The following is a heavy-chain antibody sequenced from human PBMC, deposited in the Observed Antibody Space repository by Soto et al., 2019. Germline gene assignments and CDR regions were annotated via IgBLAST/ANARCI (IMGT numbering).Heavy chain of an antibody. CDR2: IYYSGST. Sequence: LETLSLTCTVSGGSISSSSYYWGWIRQPPGKGLEWIGSIYYSGSTYYNPSLKSRVTISVDTSKNQFSLKLSSVTAADTAVYYCAREGGIAVAGTAGFQHWGQGTLVTVSS. D-gene: IGHD6-19*01. J-gene: IGHJ1*01. V-gene: IGHV4-39*01. CDR1: GGSISSSSYY. CDR3: AREGGIAVAGTAGFQH.